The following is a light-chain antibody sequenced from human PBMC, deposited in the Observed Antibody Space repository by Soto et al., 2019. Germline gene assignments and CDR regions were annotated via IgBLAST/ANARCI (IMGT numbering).Light chain of an antibody. Sequence: EIVLTQSPGTLSLSPGERATLSCRASQSVSSNYLAWYQQKPGQAPRPLIYGASSRATGNPDRFSGSGAGTDFTLTISRLESEDFAVYYCQQYGSSPWTFGQGTKVDIK. CDR1: QSVSSNY. CDR3: QQYGSSPWT. V-gene: IGKV3-20*01. CDR2: GAS. J-gene: IGKJ1*01.